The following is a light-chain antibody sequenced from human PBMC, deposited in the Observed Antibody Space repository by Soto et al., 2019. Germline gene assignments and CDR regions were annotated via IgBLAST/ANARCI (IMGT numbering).Light chain of an antibody. V-gene: IGKV1-9*01. CDR2: GAS. CDR1: QDINSY. CDR3: RQINSYPT. J-gene: IGKJ4*01. Sequence: DVQLTQSPSFLSASVGDRVTFTCRASQDINSYLAWYQQKPGKAPKLLIYGASRLQNGVPLSFSGSGSGKEVTLTVSSLQSEDFATYYCRQINSYPTFGGGTEVEIK.